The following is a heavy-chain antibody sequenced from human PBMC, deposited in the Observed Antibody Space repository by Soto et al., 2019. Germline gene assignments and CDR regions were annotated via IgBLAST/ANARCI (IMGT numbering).Heavy chain of an antibody. J-gene: IGHJ6*03. CDR2: INAGNGNT. CDR3: ASVTIPYYYYYMDV. D-gene: IGHD3-3*01. CDR1: GYTFTSYA. V-gene: IGHV1-3*01. Sequence: GASVKVSCKASGYTFTSYAMHWVRQAPGQRLEWMGWINAGNGNTKYSQKFQGRVTITRDTSASTAYMELSSLRSEDTAVYYRASVTIPYYYYYMDVWGKGTTVTVSS.